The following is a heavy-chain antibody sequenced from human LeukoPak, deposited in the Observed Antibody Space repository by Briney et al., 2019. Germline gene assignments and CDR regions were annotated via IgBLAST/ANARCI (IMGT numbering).Heavy chain of an antibody. D-gene: IGHD2-15*01. CDR3: ARLGYCSGGSCYRKYYYYGMDV. CDR1: GGSISSYY. CDR2: IYYSGST. Sequence: PSETLSLTCTVSGGSISSYYWSWIRQPPGKGLGWIGYIYYSGSTNYNPSLKSRGTISVDTSKNQFSLKLSSVTAADTAVYYCARLGYCSGGSCYRKYYYYGMDVWGQGTTVTVSS. J-gene: IGHJ6*02. V-gene: IGHV4-59*01.